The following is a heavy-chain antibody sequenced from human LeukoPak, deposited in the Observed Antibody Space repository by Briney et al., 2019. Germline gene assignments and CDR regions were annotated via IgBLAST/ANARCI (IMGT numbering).Heavy chain of an antibody. CDR1: GFTFAYAY. CDR3: CTEGVPGIN. J-gene: IGHJ3*01. V-gene: IGHV3-15*01. CDR2: IKDKTDGWAA. Sequence: GGSLRLSCKTSGFTFAYAYLNWVRQAPGKGLEWVGRIKDKTDGWAADYAAPVKGRFTISRDDSTGTLYLQMNSLNTADTAVYHCCTEGVPGINWGQGTMVTVSS.